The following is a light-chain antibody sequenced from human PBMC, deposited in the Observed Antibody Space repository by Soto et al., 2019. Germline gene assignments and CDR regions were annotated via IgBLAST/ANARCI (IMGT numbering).Light chain of an antibody. V-gene: IGLV2-14*01. CDR1: SSDVGGYNY. CDR2: EVS. CDR3: SSYTSGSTGV. J-gene: IGLJ3*02. Sequence: QSVLTQPASVSGSPGQSITISCTGTSSDVGGYNYVSWYQQHPGKAPKLMIYEVSNRPSGASNRFSGSKSGNTASLTISGLQAEDEADYYCSSYTSGSTGVFGGGTKVTVL.